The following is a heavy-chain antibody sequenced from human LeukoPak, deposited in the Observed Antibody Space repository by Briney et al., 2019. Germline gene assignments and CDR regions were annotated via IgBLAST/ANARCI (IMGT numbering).Heavy chain of an antibody. Sequence: GGSLRLSCAASGFTFSSYGMSWVRQAPGKGLEWVSGISGNGCSTYYADSVKGRFTISRDNSKNTLFLQMNSLNADDTAVYYCARGGTYYYQYYYMDVWGKGTTVTVSS. J-gene: IGHJ6*03. CDR3: ARGGTYYYQYYYMDV. D-gene: IGHD3-16*01. CDR2: ISGNGCST. V-gene: IGHV3-23*01. CDR1: GFTFSSYG.